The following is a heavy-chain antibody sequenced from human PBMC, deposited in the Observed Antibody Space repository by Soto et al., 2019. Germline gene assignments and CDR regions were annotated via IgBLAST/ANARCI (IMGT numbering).Heavy chain of an antibody. Sequence: QVQLQESGPGLVKPSETLSLTCTVSGGSISSYYWSWIRQPPGKGLEWIGYIYYSGSTNYNPSLKSRVTISVDTSKNQFSLKLSSVTAADTAVYYCARRRSGRAYDILTGYYNVHWYFDLWGRGTLVTVSS. CDR2: IYYSGST. CDR1: GGSISSYY. V-gene: IGHV4-59*08. CDR3: ARRRSGRAYDILTGYYNVHWYFDL. D-gene: IGHD3-9*01. J-gene: IGHJ2*01.